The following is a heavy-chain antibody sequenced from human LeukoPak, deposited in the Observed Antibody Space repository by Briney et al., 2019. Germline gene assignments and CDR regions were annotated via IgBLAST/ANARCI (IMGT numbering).Heavy chain of an antibody. D-gene: IGHD3-16*01. CDR1: GGSISSSSYY. CDR3: ARRRMITFVGEVGFDY. J-gene: IGHJ4*02. Sequence: SETLSLTCTVSGGSISSSSYYWGWIRQPPGKGLEWIGSIYYSGSTYYNPSLKSRVTISVDTSKNQFSLKLSSVTAADTAVYYCARRRMITFVGEVGFDYWGQGTLVTVSS. V-gene: IGHV4-39*07. CDR2: IYYSGST.